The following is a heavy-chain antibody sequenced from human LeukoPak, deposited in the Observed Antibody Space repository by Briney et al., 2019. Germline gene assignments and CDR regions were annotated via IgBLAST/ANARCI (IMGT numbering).Heavy chain of an antibody. CDR2: ISSSSSTI. CDR1: GFTFSSYS. Sequence: GGSLRLSCAASGFTFSSYSMNWVRQAPGKGLEWVSSISSSSSTIYYADSVKGRFTISRDNAKNSLYLQMNSLRAEDTAVYYCARGGDGYNPIDYWGQGTLVTVSS. D-gene: IGHD5-24*01. V-gene: IGHV3-48*04. J-gene: IGHJ4*02. CDR3: ARGGDGYNPIDY.